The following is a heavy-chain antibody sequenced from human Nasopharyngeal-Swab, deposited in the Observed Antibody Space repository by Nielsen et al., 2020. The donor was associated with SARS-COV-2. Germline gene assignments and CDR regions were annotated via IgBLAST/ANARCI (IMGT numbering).Heavy chain of an antibody. Sequence: GESLKTPCAASGFTFSNYWMSWVRQAPGKGLEWVANIKQDGSQKYYVDSVKGRFTISRDNAKNSLYLQMNSLRAEDTAVYYCAREGNTSAGDYYYGMDVWGQGTTVTVSS. D-gene: IGHD2-2*01. CDR1: GFTFSNYW. V-gene: IGHV3-7*01. J-gene: IGHJ6*02. CDR3: AREGNTSAGDYYYGMDV. CDR2: IKQDGSQK.